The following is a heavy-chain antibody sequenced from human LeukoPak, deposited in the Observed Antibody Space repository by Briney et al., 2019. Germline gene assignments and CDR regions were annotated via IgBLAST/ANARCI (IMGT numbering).Heavy chain of an antibody. J-gene: IGHJ4*02. CDR3: ARAPTLDY. Sequence: SETLSLTCAVYGGSFSGYYWSWIRQPPGKGLEWIGEINHSGSTNYNPSLKSRVTISVDTSKNQFSLKLSSVTAADTAVYYCARAPTLDYWGQGTLVTVSS. CDR1: GGSFSGYY. CDR2: INHSGST. V-gene: IGHV4-34*01.